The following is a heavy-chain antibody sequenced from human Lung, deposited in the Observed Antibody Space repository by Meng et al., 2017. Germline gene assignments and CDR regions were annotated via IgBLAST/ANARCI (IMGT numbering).Heavy chain of an antibody. V-gene: IGHV4-34*01. CDR3: ARGPTTMAHDFDY. J-gene: IGHJ4*02. CDR1: GGSFRDYY. CDR2: INHSGST. D-gene: IGHD4-11*01. Sequence: QVPLQQWGAGLVKPSETLPLPRVGSGGSFRDYYWSWIRQPPGKGLEWIGEINHSGSTNYNPSLESQATISVDTSQNNLSLKLSSVTAADSAVYYCARGPTTMAHDFDYWGQGTLVTVSS.